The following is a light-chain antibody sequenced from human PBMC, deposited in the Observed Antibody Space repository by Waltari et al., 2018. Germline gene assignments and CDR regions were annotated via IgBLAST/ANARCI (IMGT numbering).Light chain of an antibody. Sequence: DIVMTQSPDSLAVSLVERATINCKSSQSVLFSSNNENYLAWYQQKPGQPPKLLIYWASTRESGVPDRFSGSGSGTDFTLTISSLQAEDVAVYYCQQYYSIPRSFGQGTKLEIK. J-gene: IGKJ2*03. CDR1: QSVLFSSNNENY. V-gene: IGKV4-1*01. CDR2: WAS. CDR3: QQYYSIPRS.